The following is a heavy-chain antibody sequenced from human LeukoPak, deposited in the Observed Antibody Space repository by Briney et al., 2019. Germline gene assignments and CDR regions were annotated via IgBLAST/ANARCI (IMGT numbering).Heavy chain of an antibody. CDR1: GGSISSYY. CDR3: ARGTIGYSSSWYEVARVSWFDP. D-gene: IGHD6-13*01. Sequence: SETLSLTCTVSGGSISSYYWSWIRQPAGKGLEWIGRIYTSGSTNYNPSLKSRVTMSVDTSKNQFSLKLSSVTAADTAVYYCARGTIGYSSSWYEVARVSWFDPWGQGTLVTVSS. V-gene: IGHV4-4*07. CDR2: IYTSGST. J-gene: IGHJ5*02.